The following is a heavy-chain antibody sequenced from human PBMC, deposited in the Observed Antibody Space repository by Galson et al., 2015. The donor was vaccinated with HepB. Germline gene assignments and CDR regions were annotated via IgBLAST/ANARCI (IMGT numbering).Heavy chain of an antibody. CDR1: GFSLTTSGVG. CDR2: TYWDDDE. D-gene: IGHD2-2*01. Sequence: PALVKPTQTLTLTCTFSGFSLTTSGVGVGWIRQPPGKALQWLALTYWDDDERYRPSLKSRLTITKDTSKNQVVLKMTNLDPVDTGTYFCAHTSVYCSRTSCPRGAFDIWGQGTMVTVSS. CDR3: AHTSVYCSRTSCPRGAFDI. J-gene: IGHJ3*02. V-gene: IGHV2-5*02.